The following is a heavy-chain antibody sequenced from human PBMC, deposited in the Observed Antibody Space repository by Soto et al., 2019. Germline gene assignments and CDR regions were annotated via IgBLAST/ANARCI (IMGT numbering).Heavy chain of an antibody. CDR2: IYYSGST. Sequence: SETLSLTCTVSGGSISSGGHYWSWIRQHPGKGLEWIGYIYYSGSTYYNPSLKSRVTISVDTSKNQFSLKLSSVTAADTAVYYCARLGAYYQSLDPWGPGTLVTVSS. CDR3: ARLGAYYQSLDP. J-gene: IGHJ5*02. V-gene: IGHV4-31*03. D-gene: IGHD3-22*01. CDR1: GGSISSGGHY.